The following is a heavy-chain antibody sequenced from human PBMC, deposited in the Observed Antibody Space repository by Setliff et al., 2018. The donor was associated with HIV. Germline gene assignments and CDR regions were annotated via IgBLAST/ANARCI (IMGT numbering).Heavy chain of an antibody. CDR1: GGSISSSGYY. V-gene: IGHV4-39*01. CDR2: IYYTGAT. CDR3: ARMESTRPPRGLDY. D-gene: IGHD6-6*01. J-gene: IGHJ4*02. Sequence: SETLSLTCAVSGGSISSSGYYWGWIRQSTGKGLGWIGTIYYTGATQYNPSFKSRVTISVDTSKNQFSLQLISVTAADTAVYYCARMESTRPPRGLDYWGQGALVTVSS.